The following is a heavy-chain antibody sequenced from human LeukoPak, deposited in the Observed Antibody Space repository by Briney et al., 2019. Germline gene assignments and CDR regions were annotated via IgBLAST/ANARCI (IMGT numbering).Heavy chain of an antibody. CDR1: GFTFSSHG. J-gene: IGHJ4*02. CDR2: IWYDGSDK. Sequence: GRSLRLSCAASGFTFSSHGMHWVRQAPDKGLEWVAVIWYDGSDKYYADSVKGRFTISRDNSKNTLYLQMTSLRADDTAVYYCARDRVLHYFDYWGQGALVTVSS. D-gene: IGHD3-16*01. CDR3: ARDRVLHYFDY. V-gene: IGHV3-33*01.